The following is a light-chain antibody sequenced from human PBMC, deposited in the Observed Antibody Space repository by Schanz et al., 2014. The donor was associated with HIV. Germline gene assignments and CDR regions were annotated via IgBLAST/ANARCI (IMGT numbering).Light chain of an antibody. J-gene: IGKJ5*01. CDR3: QQYNKWPPIT. Sequence: EIVLTQSPGTLSLSPGERATLSCRASQSVSSSYLAWYQQKPGQAPRLLIYGASSRATGIPDRFSGSGSGTEFTLTISRLQSEDVAIYYCQQYNKWPPITFGQGTRLEIK. CDR1: QSVSSSY. V-gene: IGKV3-20*01. CDR2: GAS.